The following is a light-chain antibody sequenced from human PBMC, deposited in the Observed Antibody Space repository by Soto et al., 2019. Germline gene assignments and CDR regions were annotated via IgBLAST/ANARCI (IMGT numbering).Light chain of an antibody. CDR2: LEGSGSY. CDR1: SGHSSYI. CDR3: ETWDSNTRV. V-gene: IGLV4-60*02. J-gene: IGLJ1*01. Sequence: QLLLTQSSSASAALGSSVKLTCTLSSGHSSYIIAWHQQQPGKAPRYLMKLEGSGSYNKGSGVPDRFSGSSSGADRYLTISNLQFEDEADYYCETWDSNTRVFGTGTKLTVL.